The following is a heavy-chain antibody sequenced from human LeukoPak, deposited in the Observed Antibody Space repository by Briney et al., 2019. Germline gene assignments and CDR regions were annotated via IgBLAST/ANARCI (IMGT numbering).Heavy chain of an antibody. Sequence: ASVKVSCKASGYTFTSYGISWVRQAPGQGLEWIGWISAYNGNTNYAQKLQGRVTMTTDTSTSTAYMELRSLRSDDTAVYYCARVSSYCSGGSCYSGWFDPWGQGTLVTVSS. CDR2: ISAYNGNT. CDR3: ARVSSYCSGGSCYSGWFDP. D-gene: IGHD2-15*01. CDR1: GYTFTSYG. J-gene: IGHJ5*02. V-gene: IGHV1-18*01.